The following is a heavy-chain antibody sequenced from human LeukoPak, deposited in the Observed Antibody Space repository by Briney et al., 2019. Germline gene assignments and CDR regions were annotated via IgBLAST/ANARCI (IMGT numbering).Heavy chain of an antibody. CDR3: ARDLGGELSAVGHDY. CDR1: GGTFSSYA. V-gene: IGHV1-69*06. D-gene: IGHD3-16*02. Sequence: ASVKVSCKASGGTFSSYAISWVRQAPGQGLEWMGGIIPIFGTANYAQKFQGRVTITADKSTSTAYMELSSLRSEDTAVYYCARDLGGELSAVGHDYWGQGTLVTVSS. CDR2: IIPIFGTA. J-gene: IGHJ4*02.